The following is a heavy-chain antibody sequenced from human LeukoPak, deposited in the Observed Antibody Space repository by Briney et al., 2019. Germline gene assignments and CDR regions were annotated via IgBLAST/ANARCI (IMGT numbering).Heavy chain of an antibody. CDR2: ISGSGGST. V-gene: IGHV3-23*01. D-gene: IGHD3-22*01. CDR1: GFTFSSYA. Sequence: GGSLRLSCAASGFTFSSYAMSWVRQAPGKGLEWVSAISGSGGSTYYADSVKGRFTISRDNAKNTLYLQMNSLRAEDTAVYYCARVPYYYDAPYYFDYWGQGTLVTVSS. CDR3: ARVPYYYDAPYYFDY. J-gene: IGHJ4*02.